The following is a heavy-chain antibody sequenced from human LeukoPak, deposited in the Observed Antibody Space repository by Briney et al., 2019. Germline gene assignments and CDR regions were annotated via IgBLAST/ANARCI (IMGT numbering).Heavy chain of an antibody. CDR2: INHSGST. CDR1: VGSFSGYY. Sequence: SETLLTCAVYVGSFSGYYWSWIRQTPGKGLEWIAEINHSGSTSYNPSLKSRFTVSVVTSKNQFSLKLTSVSAADTAVYYCARQREGYFDLWGRGTLVTVSS. CDR3: ARQREGYFDL. V-gene: IGHV4-34*01. J-gene: IGHJ2*01.